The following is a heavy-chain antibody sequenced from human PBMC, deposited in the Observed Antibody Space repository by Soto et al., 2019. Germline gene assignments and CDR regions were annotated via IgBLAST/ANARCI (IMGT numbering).Heavy chain of an antibody. CDR2: ISGSGGST. D-gene: IGHD3-10*01. CDR1: GFTFSSYA. Sequence: PGGSLRLSCAASGFTFSSYAMSWVRQAPGKGLEWVSAISGSGGSTYYADSVKGRFTISRDNSKNTLYLQMNSLRAEDTAVYYCAKAASRTGLKIWFGELLYIDYSGQGTLVTVST. CDR3: AKAASRTGLKIWFGELLYIDY. J-gene: IGHJ4*02. V-gene: IGHV3-23*01.